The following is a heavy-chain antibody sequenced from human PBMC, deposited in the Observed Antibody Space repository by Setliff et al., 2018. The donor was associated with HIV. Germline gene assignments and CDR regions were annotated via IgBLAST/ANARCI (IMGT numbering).Heavy chain of an antibody. J-gene: IGHJ4*02. CDR1: GGSIRSGSYF. V-gene: IGHV4-61*02. Sequence: TLSLTCTVSGGSIRSGSYFWTWIRQPAGKGLEWIGRVSSRGDTNYNPSLKSRVTISVDTSKNHFSLKLRSVTAADTAVYYCAQLGMVDDFDYWGQGTLVTVSS. D-gene: IGHD1-1*01. CDR3: AQLGMVDDFDY. CDR2: VSSRGDT.